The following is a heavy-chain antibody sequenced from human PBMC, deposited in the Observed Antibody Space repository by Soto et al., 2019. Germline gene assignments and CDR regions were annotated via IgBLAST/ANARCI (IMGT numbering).Heavy chain of an antibody. D-gene: IGHD3-10*01. J-gene: IGHJ4*02. Sequence: GGSLRLSCAASGFTFSSYWMHWVRQAPGKGLVWVSRINSDGSRTIYADSVKGRFTISRDNAKNTLYLQMNRLRAEDTAVYYCARAQQKNYGQVWGQGTLVTVSS. V-gene: IGHV3-74*01. CDR2: INSDGSRT. CDR1: GFTFSSYW. CDR3: ARAQQKNYGQV.